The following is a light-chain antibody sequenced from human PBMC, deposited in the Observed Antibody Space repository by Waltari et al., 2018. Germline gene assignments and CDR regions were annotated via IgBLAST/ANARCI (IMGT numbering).Light chain of an antibody. CDR2: EVT. Sequence: QSGLAQPASASGSPGQSITITCPGTSSDVGHYHLVSWYQQRPGKAPRLLIYEVTKRAPGTSDRFSASKSGNTASLSISGLQAQEDEADYYCCSYVGLGTYVFGTGTKVTV. CDR3: CSYVGLGTYV. V-gene: IGLV2-23*02. CDR1: SSDVGHYHL. J-gene: IGLJ1*01.